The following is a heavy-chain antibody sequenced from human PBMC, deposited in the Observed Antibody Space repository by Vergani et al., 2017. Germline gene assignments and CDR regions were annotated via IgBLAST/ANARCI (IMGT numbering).Heavy chain of an antibody. J-gene: IGHJ3*01. Sequence: EVDLVESGGGLAQPGGSLRLSCEASGITFWKFGMHWVRQGPGKGLEWVSDISWNSGAVDYADSVRGRFTISRDNAKNSLFLEMNSLRFEDTAVYFCTKGSVYYHDSAGHGYDPYTGFDLWGQGTLVTVSS. CDR1: GITFWKFG. CDR3: TKGSVYYHDSAGHGYDPYTGFDL. D-gene: IGHD5-12*01. CDR2: ISWNSGAV. V-gene: IGHV3-9*01.